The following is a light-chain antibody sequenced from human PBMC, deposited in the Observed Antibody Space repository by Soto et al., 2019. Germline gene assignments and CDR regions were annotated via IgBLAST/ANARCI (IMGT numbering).Light chain of an antibody. CDR1: TSNMGTNY. V-gene: IGLV1-44*01. J-gene: IGLJ1*01. CDR2: VND. CDR3: VAWDDSLNGHV. Sequence: QSVLTQPPSVSAAPGQKVTISCSGSTSNMGTNYVTWFQQLPGTAPKVLIYVNDQRPSGVPDRFSGSNSGTSASLAISGLQPEDEAEYYCVAWDDSLNGHVFGTGTRSPS.